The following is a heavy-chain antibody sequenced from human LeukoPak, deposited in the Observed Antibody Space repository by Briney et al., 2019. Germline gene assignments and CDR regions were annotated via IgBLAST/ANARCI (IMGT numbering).Heavy chain of an antibody. CDR1: GGSISSYS. V-gene: IGHV4-4*07. CDR3: ARWSSGDYYYVDY. D-gene: IGHD3-22*01. CDR2: MYSSGST. J-gene: IGHJ4*02. Sequence: SETLSLTCTVSGGSISSYSWSWIRQPAGKGLEWIGRMYSSGSTKYNPSLKSRVTMSVDTSKNQISLKLTSVTAADTAIYYCARWSSGDYYYVDYWGQGTLVTVSS.